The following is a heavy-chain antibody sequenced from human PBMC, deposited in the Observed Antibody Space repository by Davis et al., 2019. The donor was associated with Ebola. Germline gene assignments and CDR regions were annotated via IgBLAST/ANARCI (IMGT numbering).Heavy chain of an antibody. J-gene: IGHJ4*02. CDR3: ARHLSGSYYKHFDY. Sequence: SETLSLTCTVSGGSIGSSSYYWGWIRQPPGKGLEWIGSIYYSGSTYYNPSLKSRVTISVDTSKNQFSLKLSSVTAADTAVYYCARHLSGSYYKHFDYWGQGTPVTVSS. V-gene: IGHV4-39*01. D-gene: IGHD1-26*01. CDR2: IYYSGST. CDR1: GGSIGSSSYY.